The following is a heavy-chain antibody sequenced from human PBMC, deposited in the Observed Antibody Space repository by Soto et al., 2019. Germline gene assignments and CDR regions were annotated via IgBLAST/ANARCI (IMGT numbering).Heavy chain of an antibody. CDR3: ARVPLTSSGPVY. V-gene: IGHV3-74*01. CDR2: INSDGSST. D-gene: IGHD3-22*01. Sequence: PGGSLRLSCAASGFTFSSYWMHWVRQAPGKGLVWVSRINSDGSSTSYADSVKGRFTISRDNAKNTLYLQMNSLRAEDTAVYYCARVPLTSSGPVYWGQGTLVTVSS. CDR1: GFTFSSYW. J-gene: IGHJ4*02.